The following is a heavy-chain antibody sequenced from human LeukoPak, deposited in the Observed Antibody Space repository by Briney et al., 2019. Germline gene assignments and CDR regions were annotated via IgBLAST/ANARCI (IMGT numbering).Heavy chain of an antibody. CDR1: GYSFTSYW. CDR3: ARVDTAMAVFDY. Sequence: GESLKFSCKGSGYSFTSYWIGWVRQMPGKGLEWMGIIYPGDSDTRYSPSFQGQVTISADKSISTAYLQWSILEASDTAMYYCARVDTAMAVFDYWGQGTLVTVSS. CDR2: IYPGDSDT. V-gene: IGHV5-51*01. J-gene: IGHJ4*02. D-gene: IGHD5-18*01.